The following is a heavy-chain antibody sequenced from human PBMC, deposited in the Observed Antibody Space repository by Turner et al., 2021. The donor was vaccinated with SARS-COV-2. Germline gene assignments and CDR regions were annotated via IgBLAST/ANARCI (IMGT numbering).Heavy chain of an antibody. CDR2: IKQDASEI. CDR1: GFTFSSYW. V-gene: IGHV3-7*03. D-gene: IGHD3-3*01. J-gene: IGHJ4*02. Sequence: EVQLVESGGGLVQPGRSLRLSCAASGFTFSSYWMNWVRQAPGKGLEWVATIKQDASEIYYADSVKGRFTIFRDNANNSLHLQMNSLRAEDTGVYYCARGRFLEDYWGRGTLITVSS. CDR3: ARGRFLEDY.